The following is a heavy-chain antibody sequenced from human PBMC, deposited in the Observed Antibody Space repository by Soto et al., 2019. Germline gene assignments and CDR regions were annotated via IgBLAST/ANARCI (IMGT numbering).Heavy chain of an antibody. CDR2: IKNKANSYTT. CDR3: TRVRLGSRRSSDY. D-gene: IGHD6-13*01. J-gene: IGHJ4*02. Sequence: EVQLVESGGGLVQPEGSLRLSCAASGFTFSDHYMDWVRQAPGKGLEWVGRIKNKANSYTTEYAAPVKGTFIISRDDSKNSVFLQMNRLKTEDTAVYYCTRVRLGSRRSSDYWGQGILVTVSS. V-gene: IGHV3-72*01. CDR1: GFTFSDHY.